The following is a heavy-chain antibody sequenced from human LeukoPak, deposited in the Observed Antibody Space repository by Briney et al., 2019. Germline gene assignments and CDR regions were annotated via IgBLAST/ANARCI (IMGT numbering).Heavy chain of an antibody. CDR3: AAGHTVTTS. D-gene: IGHD4-11*01. Sequence: ASVKVSCKASGFTFTISAMQWVRQARGQRLEWIGWIVVGSGNTNYAQKFQERVTITRDMSTSTAYMELSSLRSEDTAVYYCAAGHTVTTSWGQGTLVTVSS. CDR1: GFTFTISA. V-gene: IGHV1-58*02. CDR2: IVVGSGNT. J-gene: IGHJ4*02.